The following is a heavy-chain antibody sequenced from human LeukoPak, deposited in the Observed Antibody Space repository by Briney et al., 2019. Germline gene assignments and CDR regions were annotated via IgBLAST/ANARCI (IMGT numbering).Heavy chain of an antibody. D-gene: IGHD3-3*01. V-gene: IGHV3-23*01. Sequence: GGSLRLSCAASGFTFSSYAMSWVRQAPGKGLEWVSAISGSGGSTYYADSVKGRFTISRDNSRNTLYLQMNSLRAEDTAVYYCAKRDYDFWSGYGGPLDYWGQGTLVTVSS. CDR2: ISGSGGST. CDR3: AKRDYDFWSGYGGPLDY. J-gene: IGHJ4*02. CDR1: GFTFSSYA.